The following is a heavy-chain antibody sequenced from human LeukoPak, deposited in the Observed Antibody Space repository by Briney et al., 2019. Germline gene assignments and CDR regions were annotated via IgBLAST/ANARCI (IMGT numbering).Heavy chain of an antibody. D-gene: IGHD1-1*01. CDR2: INHSGST. CDR1: GGSFSGYY. J-gene: IGHJ3*02. V-gene: IGHV4-34*01. CDR3: ARLPDYCWWNDERDAVDI. Sequence: MSSETLSLTCAVYGGSFSGYYWSWIRQPPGKGLEWVGEINHSGSTNYNPSLKSRLTISLDTSKNQFSLKLSSVTAADTAVYYCARLPDYCWWNDERDAVDIWGQGTMVTVSS.